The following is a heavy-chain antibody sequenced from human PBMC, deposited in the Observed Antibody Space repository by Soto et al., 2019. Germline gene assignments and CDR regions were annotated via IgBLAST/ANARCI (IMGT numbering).Heavy chain of an antibody. CDR2: ISAYNGNT. Sequence: ASVKVSCKASGYTFTSYGISWVRQAPGQGLEWMGWISAYNGNTNYAQKLRGRVTMTTDTSTSTAYMELRSLRSDDTAVYYCARADGSGSYYFREFDYWGQGTLVTVSS. V-gene: IGHV1-18*01. D-gene: IGHD3-10*01. J-gene: IGHJ4*02. CDR3: ARADGSGSYYFREFDY. CDR1: GYTFTSYG.